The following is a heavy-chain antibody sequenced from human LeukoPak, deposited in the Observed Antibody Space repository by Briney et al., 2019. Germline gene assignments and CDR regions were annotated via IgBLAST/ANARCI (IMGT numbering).Heavy chain of an antibody. CDR2: IYSGGST. J-gene: IGHJ6*02. CDR1: GFTVSSNY. D-gene: IGHD3-10*01. CDR3: ARELKFGSGRTYYGMDV. V-gene: IGHV3-53*04. Sequence: GGSLRLSCAASGFTVSSNYMSWVRQAPGKGLEWVSVIYSGGSTYYAHSVKGRFTISRHNSKNTPYLQMNSLRAEDTAVYYCARELKFGSGRTYYGMDVWGQGTTVTVSS.